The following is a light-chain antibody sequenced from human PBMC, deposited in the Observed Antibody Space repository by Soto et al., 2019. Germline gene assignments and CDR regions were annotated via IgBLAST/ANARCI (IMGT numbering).Light chain of an antibody. V-gene: IGKV2-30*01. Sequence: DVVMTQSPLSLPVTLGQPASISCTSSERLVYKDGNTFLSWFQQRPGQSPRRLIYQVSNRDSGVPDRSSGSGLGSYFTLKISRVEPEDVGLYYCMQRTHWPPAFGQGTKVEIK. CDR2: QVS. J-gene: IGKJ1*01. CDR3: MQRTHWPPA. CDR1: ERLVYKDGNTF.